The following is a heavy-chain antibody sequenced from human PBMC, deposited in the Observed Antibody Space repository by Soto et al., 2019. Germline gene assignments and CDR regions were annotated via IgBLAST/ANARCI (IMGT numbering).Heavy chain of an antibody. CDR1: GDSVSSNSAA. CDR3: ARARGVLLWFGSLPYYYYGMDV. CDR2: TYYRSKWYN. Sequence: PSQTLSLTCAISGDSVSSNSAAWNWIRQSPSRGLEWLGRTYYRSKWYNDYAVSVKSRITINPDTSKNQFSLQLNSVTPEDTAVYYCARARGVLLWFGSLPYYYYGMDVWGQGTTVTVSS. V-gene: IGHV6-1*01. J-gene: IGHJ6*02. D-gene: IGHD3-10*01.